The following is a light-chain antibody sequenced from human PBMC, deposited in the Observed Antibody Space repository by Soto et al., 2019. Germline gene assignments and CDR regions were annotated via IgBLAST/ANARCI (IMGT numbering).Light chain of an antibody. Sequence: DIKMTQSPSTLAASVGDRVTITCRASQSISTWLAWYQQKPGKAPKLLIYTASSLESGVPSRFSGSGSGTEFTLTISSLQPDDFATYYCQQYNRHSSYTFGQGTKLEIK. CDR2: TAS. J-gene: IGKJ2*01. V-gene: IGKV1-5*03. CDR1: QSISTW. CDR3: QQYNRHSSYT.